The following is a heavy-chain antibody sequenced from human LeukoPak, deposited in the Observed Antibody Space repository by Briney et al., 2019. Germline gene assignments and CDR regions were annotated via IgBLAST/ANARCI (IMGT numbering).Heavy chain of an antibody. D-gene: IGHD5-12*01. CDR1: GFTFNNYW. Sequence: TGGSLRPSCAASGFTFNNYWMNWVRQAPGKGLEWVANINQDGSEKYYVDSVKGRFTISRDNAKNSLYLQMNGLRVEDAAVYYCSISYSAYHFDYWGQGTLVAVSS. CDR3: SISYSAYHFDY. V-gene: IGHV3-7*02. CDR2: INQDGSEK. J-gene: IGHJ4*02.